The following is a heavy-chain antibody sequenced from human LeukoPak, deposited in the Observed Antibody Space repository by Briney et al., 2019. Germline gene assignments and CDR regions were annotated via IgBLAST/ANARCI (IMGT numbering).Heavy chain of an antibody. Sequence: PGGSLRLSCAASGFTFSSYAMSWVRQAPGKGLEWVSASSGSGGSTYYADSVRGRFTISRDNSKNTLYLQMNSLRAEDTAVYYCAKEHDYGGYFDYWGQGTLVTVSS. CDR2: SSGSGGST. V-gene: IGHV3-23*01. CDR1: GFTFSSYA. CDR3: AKEHDYGGYFDY. J-gene: IGHJ4*02. D-gene: IGHD4/OR15-4a*01.